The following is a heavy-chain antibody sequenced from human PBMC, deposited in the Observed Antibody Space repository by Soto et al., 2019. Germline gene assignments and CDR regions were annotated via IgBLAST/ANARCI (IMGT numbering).Heavy chain of an antibody. CDR2: IYSDGST. CDR3: AKDRGYSYGWDYFDY. Sequence: PGGSLRLSCAASGFTVNSNYMSWVRQAPGKGLEWVSVIYSDGSTYYADSVKGRFIISRDNSNNTLYFQMNSLRAEDTAVYYCAKDRGYSYGWDYFDYWGQGT. CDR1: GFTVNSNY. V-gene: IGHV3-66*01. J-gene: IGHJ4*02. D-gene: IGHD5-18*01.